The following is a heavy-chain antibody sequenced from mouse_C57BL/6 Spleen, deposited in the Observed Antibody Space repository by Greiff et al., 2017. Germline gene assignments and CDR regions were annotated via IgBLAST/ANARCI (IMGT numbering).Heavy chain of an antibody. CDR2: IHPNSGST. Sequence: QVQLQQPGAELVKPGASVKLSCKASGYTFTSYWMHWVKQRPGQGLEWIGMIHPNSGSTNYNEKFKSKATLTVDKSSSTAYMQLSSLTSEDSAVYYSARKRPSYSYAMDYWGQGTSVTVSS. V-gene: IGHV1-64*01. D-gene: IGHD2-10*01. J-gene: IGHJ4*01. CDR1: GYTFTSYW. CDR3: ARKRPSYSYAMDY.